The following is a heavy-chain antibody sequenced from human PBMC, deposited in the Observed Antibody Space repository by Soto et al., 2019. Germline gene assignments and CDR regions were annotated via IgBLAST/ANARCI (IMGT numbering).Heavy chain of an antibody. CDR1: GSRFSNYV. V-gene: IGHV1-69*06. D-gene: IGHD2-2*02. J-gene: IGHJ4*02. CDR3: AREGRGKKAGYNGLVSLGY. CDR2: IIPIFNST. Sequence: QVQLVQSGAEVKTPGSSLKVSCKVSGSRFSNYVISWVRQAPGHGLEWLGLIIPIFNSTKYAQSFQGRVTITADKSTSTASLELRSLRSDDTAVYYCAREGRGKKAGYNGLVSLGYWGQGTLVTVSS.